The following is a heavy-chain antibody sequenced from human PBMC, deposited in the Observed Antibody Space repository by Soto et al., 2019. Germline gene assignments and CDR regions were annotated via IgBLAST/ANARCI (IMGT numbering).Heavy chain of an antibody. D-gene: IGHD6-13*01. J-gene: IGHJ4*02. V-gene: IGHV4-59*01. CDR1: GGSISSYY. CDR2: IYYSGST. CDR3: ARGRSSSWYGDY. Sequence: PSETLSLTCTVSGGSISSYYWSWIRQPPGKGLEWIGYIYYSGSTNYNPSLKSRVTISVDTSKNQFSLKLSSVTAADMAVYYCARGRSSSWYGDYWGQGTLVTVSS.